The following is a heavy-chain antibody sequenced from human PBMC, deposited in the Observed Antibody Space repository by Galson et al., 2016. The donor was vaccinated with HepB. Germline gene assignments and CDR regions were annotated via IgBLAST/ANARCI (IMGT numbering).Heavy chain of an antibody. CDR2: ISADSSTI. CDR1: GLTFSDYY. J-gene: IGHJ4*02. Sequence: GSLRLSCAASGLTFSDYYMSWIRQAPGKGLQWLSYISADSSTIHYADSVKGRFTISRDNARDSLYLQLSSLTVEDTAVYFCASGISYFGSSNSLDFWGQGTLVTVSS. CDR3: ASGISYFGSSNSLDF. V-gene: IGHV3-11*04. D-gene: IGHD2/OR15-2a*01.